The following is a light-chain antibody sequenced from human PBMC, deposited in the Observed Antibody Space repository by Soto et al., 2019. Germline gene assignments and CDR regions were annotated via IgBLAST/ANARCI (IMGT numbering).Light chain of an antibody. Sequence: SYELTQPPSVSVAKGKTARINCGGNNIGSKSVHWYQQKPGQAPVLVIYYESDRPSGIPERFSGANSGNTATMTISRVEAGDEADYYCQVWDSSSDHDVFGTGTKLTVL. V-gene: IGLV3-21*04. J-gene: IGLJ1*01. CDR2: YES. CDR3: QVWDSSSDHDV. CDR1: NIGSKS.